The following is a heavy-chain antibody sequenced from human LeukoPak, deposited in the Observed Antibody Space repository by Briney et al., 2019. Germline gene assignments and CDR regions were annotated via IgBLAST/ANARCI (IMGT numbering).Heavy chain of an antibody. D-gene: IGHD6-13*01. CDR1: GFTFSSYA. V-gene: IGHV3-23*01. J-gene: IGHJ4*02. CDR2: ISGSGRGSTT. Sequence: GGSLRLSCAASGFTFSSYALSWVRQAPGKGLEWVSNISGSGRGSTTYYADSVKGRFTISRDNSKNMLYLQMNSLRAEDTAVYYCARIQIAAAGVDYWGQGTLVTVSS. CDR3: ARIQIAAAGVDY.